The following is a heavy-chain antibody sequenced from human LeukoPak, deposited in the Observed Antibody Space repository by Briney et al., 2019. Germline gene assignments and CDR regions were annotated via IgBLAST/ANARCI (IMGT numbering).Heavy chain of an antibody. CDR3: AKGNYFWSGYYGGDYFHGMDV. D-gene: IGHD3-3*01. CDR1: GFTFSSYA. V-gene: IGHV3-23*01. CDR2: ISGSGGST. Sequence: GGSLRLSCAASGFTFSSYAMSWVRQAPGKGLEWVSAISGSGGSTYYADSVKGRFTISRDNSKNTLYLQMYSLRAENTAVYYCAKGNYFWSGYYGGDYFHGMDVWGQGTTVTVSS. J-gene: IGHJ6*02.